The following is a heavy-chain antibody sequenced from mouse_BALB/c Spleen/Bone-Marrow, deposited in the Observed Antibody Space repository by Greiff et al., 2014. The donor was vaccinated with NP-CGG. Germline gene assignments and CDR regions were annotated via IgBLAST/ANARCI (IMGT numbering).Heavy chain of an antibody. CDR3: AGGNPFAY. CDR2: INPSNGRT. D-gene: IGHD2-1*01. J-gene: IGHJ3*01. Sequence: QPRGEMGKTGGLGELSFKSSRHNLTHHWVDWVETKAWQSLEWIGEINPSNGRTNYNEKFKNKATLTVDKSSSTAYMQLSSLTSEDSAVYSCAGGNPFAYWGQGTLVTVSA. V-gene: IGHV1S81*02. CDR1: RHNLTHHW.